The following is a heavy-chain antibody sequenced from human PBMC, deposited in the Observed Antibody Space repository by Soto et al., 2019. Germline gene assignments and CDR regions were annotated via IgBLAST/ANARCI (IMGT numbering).Heavy chain of an antibody. D-gene: IGHD2-8*02. CDR1: GGSISSGGYY. V-gene: IGHV4-31*03. J-gene: IGHJ4*02. Sequence: PSETLSLTCSVSGGSISSGGYYWSWIRQHPGKGLEWIGYIYQSGTTRYNPSLKSRVTISVDTSRTQFSLRLTSVTAADTAVYYCARDKITGRFDYWGQGTLVT. CDR3: ARDKITGRFDY. CDR2: IYQSGTT.